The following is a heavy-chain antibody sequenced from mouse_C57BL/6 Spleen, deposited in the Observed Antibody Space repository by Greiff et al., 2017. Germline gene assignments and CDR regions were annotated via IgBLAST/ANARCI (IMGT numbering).Heavy chain of an antibody. CDR1: GFTFSDYG. Sequence: DVHLVESGGGLVKPGGSLKLSCAASGFTFSDYGMHWVRQAPEKGLEWVAYISSGSSTIYYADTVKGRFTISRDNAKNTLFLQMTSLRSEDTAMYYCARDWAVYAMDYWGQGTSVTVSS. V-gene: IGHV5-17*01. J-gene: IGHJ4*01. CDR3: ARDWAVYAMDY. D-gene: IGHD4-1*01. CDR2: ISSGSSTI.